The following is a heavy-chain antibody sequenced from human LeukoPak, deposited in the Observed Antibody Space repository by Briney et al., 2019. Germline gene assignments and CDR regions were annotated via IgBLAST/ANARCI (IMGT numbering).Heavy chain of an antibody. V-gene: IGHV3-30*04. D-gene: IGHD3-22*01. J-gene: IGHJ3*02. CDR1: GFTFSSYA. CDR2: ISYDGSNK. CDR3: ARVQYYYDSSGYYGDAFDI. Sequence: GGSLRLSCAASGFTFSSYAMHWVRQAPGKGLEWVAVISYDGSNKYYADSVKGRFTIYRDNSKNTLYLQMNSLRAEDTAVYYCARVQYYYDSSGYYGDAFDIWGQGTMVTVSS.